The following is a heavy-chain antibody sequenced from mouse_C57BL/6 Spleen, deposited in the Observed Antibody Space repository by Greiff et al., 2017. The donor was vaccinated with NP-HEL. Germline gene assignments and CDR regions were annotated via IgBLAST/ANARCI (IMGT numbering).Heavy chain of an antibody. CDR1: GYTFTSYG. Sequence: QVQLKQSGAELVRPGASVKLSCKASGYTFTSYGISWVKQRTGQGLEWIGEIYPRSGNTYYNEKFKGKATLTADKSSSTAYMELRSLTSEDSAVYFCATDYGSSYLAMDYWGQGTSVTVSS. J-gene: IGHJ4*01. CDR3: ATDYGSSYLAMDY. V-gene: IGHV1-81*01. CDR2: IYPRSGNT. D-gene: IGHD1-1*01.